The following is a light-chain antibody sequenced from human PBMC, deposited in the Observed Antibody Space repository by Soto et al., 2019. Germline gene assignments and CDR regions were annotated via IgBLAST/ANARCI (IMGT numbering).Light chain of an antibody. V-gene: IGKV3-20*01. J-gene: IGKJ5*01. CDR3: QQYWSSPIT. CDR2: GAS. CDR1: QSVSSNY. Sequence: VLTQCSDKRRLGQGCRSGLSSSASQSVSSNYVAWYQQKPGQAPRLLISGASNRATGTPDRFRGSGSGTDFTLTITRLETEDFAVYYCQQYWSSPITFGQGTRLEIK.